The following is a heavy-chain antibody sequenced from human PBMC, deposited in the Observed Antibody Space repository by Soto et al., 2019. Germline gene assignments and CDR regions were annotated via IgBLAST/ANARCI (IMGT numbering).Heavy chain of an antibody. Sequence: EVQLVESGGGLVQPGGSLRLSCAASAFTFSSYWMHWVRQAPGKGLVWVSRINSDGSSSCYADSVKGRFTISRDNAKNTLYLQMNRRRAEDTAVYYCARKVPYSSSWYSADAFDICGPGTMVTVSS. CDR1: AFTFSSYW. V-gene: IGHV3-74*01. CDR3: ARKVPYSSSWYSADAFDI. CDR2: INSDGSSS. D-gene: IGHD6-13*01. J-gene: IGHJ3*02.